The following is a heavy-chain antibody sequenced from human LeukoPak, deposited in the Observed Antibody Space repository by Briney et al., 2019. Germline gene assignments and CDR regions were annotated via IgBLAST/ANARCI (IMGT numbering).Heavy chain of an antibody. CDR1: LGSLSAYY. J-gene: IGHJ4*02. V-gene: IGHV4-34*01. D-gene: IGHD4-11*01. CDR2: INHSGTT. Sequence: PETLSLTPAVSLGSLSAYYGSWVAQPPGTGREWIGYINHSGTTNYNPSLKGRVTISVDTSKNQFSLKLSPVTAADTAVYYCARVGKQGLPRYWGQGTLVTVSS. CDR3: ARVGKQGLPRY.